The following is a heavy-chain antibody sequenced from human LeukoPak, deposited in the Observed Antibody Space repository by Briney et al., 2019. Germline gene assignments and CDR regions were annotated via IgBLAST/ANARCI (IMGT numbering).Heavy chain of an antibody. D-gene: IGHD3-10*01. V-gene: IGHV3-64*02. Sequence: PGGSLRLSCAASGFTFSSYAMHWVRQAPGKGLEYVSAISSNGGSTYYADSVKGRFTISRDNSKNTLYLQMGSLRAEDMAVYYCARGLRSGGIDYWGQGTLVTVSS. CDR2: ISSNGGST. J-gene: IGHJ4*02. CDR3: ARGLRSGGIDY. CDR1: GFTFSSYA.